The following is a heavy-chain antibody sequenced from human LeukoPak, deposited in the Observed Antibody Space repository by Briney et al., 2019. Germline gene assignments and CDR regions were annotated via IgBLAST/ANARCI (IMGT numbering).Heavy chain of an antibody. D-gene: IGHD6-13*01. J-gene: IGHJ4*02. CDR2: IWYDGSNK. Sequence: GRSLRLSCVASGFTFSSFGVHWVRQPPGKGLEWVAVIWYDGSNKYYADSVKGRFTISRDNSKNTLFLQMNSLRAEDTAVYYCARGLTIAAAEVFDYWGQRTLVTVSS. CDR1: GFTFSSFG. CDR3: ARGLTIAAAEVFDY. V-gene: IGHV3-33*01.